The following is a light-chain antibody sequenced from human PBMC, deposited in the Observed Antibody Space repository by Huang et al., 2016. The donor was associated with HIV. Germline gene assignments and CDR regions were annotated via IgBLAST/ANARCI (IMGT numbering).Light chain of an antibody. Sequence: ERVMTQSPVTLSVSPGERATFSCRASQSISSKFAWYQQKPGQAPRLLIYGASTRATGIPARFSGSGSGTEFTLTISNLQSEDFAVYYCQQYNNWPFTFGPGTRVDIK. J-gene: IGKJ3*01. CDR1: QSISSK. CDR2: GAS. CDR3: QQYNNWPFT. V-gene: IGKV3-15*01.